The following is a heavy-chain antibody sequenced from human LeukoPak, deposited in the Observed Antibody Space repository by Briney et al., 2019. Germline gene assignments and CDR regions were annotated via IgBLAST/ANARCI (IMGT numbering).Heavy chain of an antibody. J-gene: IGHJ4*02. CDR2: INNVGSHI. Sequence: GGSLRLSCAASGFTLSSSAMNWVRQAPGKGLEWVSSINNVGSHIYYAGSVKGRFTISRDNSKNTLYLQMNSLRAEDTAVYYCAKVFFRYNWNYGYFDYWGQGTLVTVSS. CDR3: AKVFFRYNWNYGYFDY. CDR1: GFTLSSSA. V-gene: IGHV3-21*04. D-gene: IGHD1-7*01.